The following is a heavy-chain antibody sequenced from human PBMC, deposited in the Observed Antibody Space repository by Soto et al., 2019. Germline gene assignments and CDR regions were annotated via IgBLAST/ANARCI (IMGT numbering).Heavy chain of an antibody. V-gene: IGHV3-11*06. J-gene: IGHJ4*02. D-gene: IGHD2-8*01. CDR1: GFTFSDYY. CDR2: ISSSSSYT. CDR3: ARVDEYCTNGVCYNSDLERHYFDY. Sequence: PGGSLRLSCAASGFTFSDYYMSWIRQAPGKGLEWVSYISSSSSYTNYADSVKGRFTISRYNAKNSLYLQMNSRRAEDTAVYYCARVDEYCTNGVCYNSDLERHYFDYWGQGTLVTVSS.